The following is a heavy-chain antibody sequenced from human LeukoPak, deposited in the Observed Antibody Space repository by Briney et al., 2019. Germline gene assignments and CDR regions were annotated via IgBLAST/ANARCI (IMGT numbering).Heavy chain of an antibody. CDR2: IGGNGVST. D-gene: IGHD2-8*01. J-gene: IGHJ5*02. Sequence: GGSLRLSCAASGFTFSNHAMNWVRQTPGKGLEWVSSIGGNGVSTYYADSVKGRFTISRDNSKDTLYLQMNSLSAEDTAVYYCARCTKYTTSWCNWFDPWGQGTLVTVSS. CDR3: ARCTKYTTSWCNWFDP. V-gene: IGHV3-23*01. CDR1: GFTFSNHA.